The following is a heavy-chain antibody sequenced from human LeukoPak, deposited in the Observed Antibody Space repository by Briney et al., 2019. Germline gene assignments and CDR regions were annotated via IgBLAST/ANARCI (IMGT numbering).Heavy chain of an antibody. CDR3: VRHGLGSSWFGFDY. Sequence: GESLKISCKGSGYTFTTYWIGWVPQMPGKGLEWMGIIYPGDSDPRYSPSFQGQVTISADTSISTAYLQWSSLKAPDSAMYYCVRHGLGSSWFGFDYWGQGTLVTVSS. CDR1: GYTFTTYW. D-gene: IGHD6-13*01. V-gene: IGHV5-51*01. J-gene: IGHJ4*02. CDR2: IYPGDSDP.